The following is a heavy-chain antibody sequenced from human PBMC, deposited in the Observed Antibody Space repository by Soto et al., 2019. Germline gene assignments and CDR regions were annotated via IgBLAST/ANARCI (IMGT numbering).Heavy chain of an antibody. D-gene: IGHD1-20*01. CDR2: IYSTGST. V-gene: IGHV4-39*01. Sequence: SETLSLTCTVSGASISSSDCYWGWIRQPPGKGLEWIGSIYSTGSTYYNPSLKSRVTISIDTSKNQFSLKLSSVTAADTAVYSCARHVGLYNSNGMDVWGQGTTVTAP. CDR1: GASISSSDCY. CDR3: ARHVGLYNSNGMDV. J-gene: IGHJ6*02.